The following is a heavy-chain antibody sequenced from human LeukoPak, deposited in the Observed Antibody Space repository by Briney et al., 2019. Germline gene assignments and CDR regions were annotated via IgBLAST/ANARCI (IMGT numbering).Heavy chain of an antibody. CDR1: GFTFSSYA. V-gene: IGHV3-23*03. D-gene: IGHD3-22*01. Sequence: GGSLRLSCAASGFTFSSYAMSWARQAPGKGLEWVSVIYSGGSTYYADSVKGRFTISRDNSKNTLYLQMNSLRAEDTAVYYCAKYYYDSSGYYPYYFDYWGQGTLVTVSS. CDR3: AKYYYDSSGYYPYYFDY. CDR2: IYSGGST. J-gene: IGHJ4*02.